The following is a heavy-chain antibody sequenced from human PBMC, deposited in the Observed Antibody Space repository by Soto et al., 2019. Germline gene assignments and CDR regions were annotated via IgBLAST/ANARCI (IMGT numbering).Heavy chain of an antibody. CDR1: GGSISSGGYS. Sequence: PSETLSLTCGVSGGSISSGGYSWSWIRQPPGKGLEWIGYISHSGSTYYNPSLKSRLTISVDRSKYQFSLKLGSMTAADTAVYYCASGSHVPHYWGQGTLVTSPQ. CDR3: ASGSHVPHY. J-gene: IGHJ4*02. D-gene: IGHD6-6*01. CDR2: ISHSGST. V-gene: IGHV4-30-2*01.